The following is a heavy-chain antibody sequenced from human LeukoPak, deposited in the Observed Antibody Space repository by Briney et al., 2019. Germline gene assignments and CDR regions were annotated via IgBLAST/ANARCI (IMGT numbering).Heavy chain of an antibody. V-gene: IGHV3-21*01. CDR3: ARGPPRTYYDFCSGHLRCDY. CDR2: ISSSSSYV. CDR1: GFTFSSYS. D-gene: IGHD3-3*01. Sequence: GGSLRLSCAASGFTFSSYSMNWVRQAPGKGLEWVSPISSSSSYVYYADSVKGRFTISRANAKNSLYLQMNSLRAEDTAVYYCARGPPRTYYDFCSGHLRCDYWGQGTLVTVSS. J-gene: IGHJ4*02.